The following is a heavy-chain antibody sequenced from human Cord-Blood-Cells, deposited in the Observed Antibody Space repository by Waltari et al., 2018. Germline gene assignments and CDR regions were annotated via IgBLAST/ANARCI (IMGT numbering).Heavy chain of an antibody. V-gene: IGHV4-59*01. D-gene: IGHD6-13*01. CDR1: GGSISSYY. CDR2: IYYRGST. J-gene: IGHJ4*02. CDR3: ARGLRSLTAAAGTHFDY. Sequence: QVQLQESGPGLVKPSETLSLTCTVSGGSISSYYWSWIRQPPGKGLEWIGYIYYRGSTNYNPSLKSRVTISVDTSKNQFSLKLSSVTAADTAVYYCARGLRSLTAAAGTHFDYWGQGTLVTVSS.